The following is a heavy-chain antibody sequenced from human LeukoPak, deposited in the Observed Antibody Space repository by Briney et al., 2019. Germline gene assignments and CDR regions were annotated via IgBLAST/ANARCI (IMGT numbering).Heavy chain of an antibody. J-gene: IGHJ4*02. D-gene: IGHD4-11*01. CDR3: ARSTVTTGFDY. Sequence: PSETLSLTCAVYGGSFSGYDWSWIRQPPGKGLEWIGEINHSGSTNYNPSLKSRVTISVDTSKNQFSLKLSSVTAADAAVYYCARSTVTTGFDYWGQGTLVTVSS. CDR1: GGSFSGYD. V-gene: IGHV4-34*01. CDR2: INHSGST.